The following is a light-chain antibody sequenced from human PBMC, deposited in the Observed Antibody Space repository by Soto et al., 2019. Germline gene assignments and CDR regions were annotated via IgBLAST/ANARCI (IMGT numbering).Light chain of an antibody. V-gene: IGLV1-44*01. CDR2: SND. CDR1: SSNIGSHT. J-gene: IGLJ3*02. CDR3: ATWEDSLNGPV. Sequence: QSVLTQPPSASATPGQRVAISCSGSSSNIGSHTVNWYHQLPGTAPNLLIYSNDQRPSGVPGRFSGSKSGTSASLAISGLQSEDEGEYYCATWEDSLNGPVFGGGTKLTVL.